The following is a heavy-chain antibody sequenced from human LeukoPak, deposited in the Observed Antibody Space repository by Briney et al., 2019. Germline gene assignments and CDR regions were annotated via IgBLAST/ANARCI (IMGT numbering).Heavy chain of an antibody. CDR3: AKDRLGAMMYFDF. J-gene: IGHJ4*02. CDR2: FSGSGGST. Sequence: PGGSLRLSCAASGFTFSSYAMSWVRQAPGKGLECISGFSGSGGSTYYADSVKGRVTISRDNSKNTLYLQVNSLRVEDTAVYYCAKDRLGAMMYFDFWGQGTLVTVSS. CDR1: GFTFSSYA. D-gene: IGHD1-26*01. V-gene: IGHV3-23*01.